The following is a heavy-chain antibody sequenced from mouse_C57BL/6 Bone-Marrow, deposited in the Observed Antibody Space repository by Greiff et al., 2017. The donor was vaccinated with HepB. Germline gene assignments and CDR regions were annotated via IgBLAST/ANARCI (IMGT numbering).Heavy chain of an antibody. Sequence: QVQLKQPGAELVKPGASVKLSCKASGYTFTSYWMHWVKQRPGQGLEWIGMIHPNSGSTNYNEKFKSKATLTVDKSSSTAYMQLSSLTSEDSAVYYCARELRDAMDYGGQGTSVTVSA. V-gene: IGHV1-64*01. CDR1: GYTFTSYW. CDR2: IHPNSGST. D-gene: IGHD2-12*01. CDR3: ARELRDAMDY. J-gene: IGHJ4*01.